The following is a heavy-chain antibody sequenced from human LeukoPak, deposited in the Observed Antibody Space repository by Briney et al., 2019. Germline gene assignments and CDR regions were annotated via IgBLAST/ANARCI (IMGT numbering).Heavy chain of an antibody. D-gene: IGHD2-8*01. CDR3: ARLKDDVTKLDY. V-gene: IGHV3-7*01. Sequence: GGSLRLSPACSGYTRGRYWISWVRQAPAKGLEKGASINQGGSRLHYLDAVTGRFIISRDDAQNSLFLQMNRLRVDDTAVYYCARLKDDVTKLDYWGQGTLVSVSS. J-gene: IGHJ4*02. CDR1: GYTRGRYW. CDR2: INQGGSRL.